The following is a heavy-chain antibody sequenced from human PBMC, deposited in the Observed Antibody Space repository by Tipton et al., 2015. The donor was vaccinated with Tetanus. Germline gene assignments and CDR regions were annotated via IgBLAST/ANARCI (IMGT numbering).Heavy chain of an antibody. V-gene: IGHV4-34*01. Sequence: TLSLTCAVHGGSFSDYFWSWMRQSPGKGLEWIGEVNYVESTNYNPSLKSRVTMSVDASKKQLSLKLSSVTAGDTAVYYCAASVVRWFGPWGQGTLVTVSS. CDR3: AASVVRWFGP. CDR1: GGSFSDYF. D-gene: IGHD2-2*01. CDR2: VNYVEST. J-gene: IGHJ5*02.